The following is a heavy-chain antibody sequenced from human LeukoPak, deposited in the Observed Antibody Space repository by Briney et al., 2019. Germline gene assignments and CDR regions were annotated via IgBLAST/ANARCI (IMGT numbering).Heavy chain of an antibody. V-gene: IGHV3-7*01. J-gene: IGHJ4*02. CDR3: ARDLLADTSCYYY. CDR2: INKAASEK. D-gene: IGHD3-22*01. Sequence: GSLRLTCAASGFTFSNSWLSWVRQAPGNGLEGVININKAASEKYYVYSVKIRFTISRDKAKNSLYLQMNSLRAEDAAVYYCARDLLADTSCYYYWGQGTLVTVSS. CDR1: GFTFSNSW.